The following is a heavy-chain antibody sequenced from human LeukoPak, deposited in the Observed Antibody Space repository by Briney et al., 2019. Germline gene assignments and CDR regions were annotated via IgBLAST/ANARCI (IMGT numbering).Heavy chain of an antibody. V-gene: IGHV1-18*01. CDR3: ARVDAMVRGVINWFDP. Sequence: GASVKVSCTASVYTFTSYGISWVRQAPGQGLEWMGWISTYNDNTNYPQKLQGRVTMTTDTSTRTAYMELTSLRSDDTAVYYCARVDAMVRGVINWFDPWGQGTLVTVSS. D-gene: IGHD3-10*01. CDR1: VYTFTSYG. J-gene: IGHJ5*02. CDR2: ISTYNDNT.